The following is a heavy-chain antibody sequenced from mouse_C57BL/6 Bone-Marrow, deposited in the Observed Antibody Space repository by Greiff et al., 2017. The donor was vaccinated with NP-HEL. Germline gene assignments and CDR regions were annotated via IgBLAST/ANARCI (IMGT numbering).Heavy chain of an antibody. V-gene: IGHV7-1*01. CDR2: SRNRANAYTT. J-gene: IGHJ1*03. Sequence: EVMLVESGGGLVQSGRSLRLSCATSGFTFSDFYMEWVRQAPGKGLEWIAASRNRANAYTTEYSASVKGRFIVSRDTSQSILYLQMNALRAEDTASYYCARDNWDWYFDVWGTGTTVTVSA. D-gene: IGHD4-1*01. CDR1: GFTFSDFY. CDR3: ARDNWDWYFDV.